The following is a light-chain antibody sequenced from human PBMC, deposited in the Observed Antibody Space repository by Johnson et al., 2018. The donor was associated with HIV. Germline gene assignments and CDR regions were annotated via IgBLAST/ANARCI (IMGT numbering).Light chain of an antibody. CDR3: GTWDSSLSAHYG. J-gene: IGLJ1*01. CDR1: SSNIGSHY. V-gene: IGLV1-51*02. Sequence: QSVLTQPPSVSAAPGQKVTISCSGSSSNIGSHYVSWYQQLPGTAPKLLIYENNKRPSGIPDRFSGSKSGTSATLGISGLQTGDEADYYCGTWDSSLSAHYGFGTGTKSTVL. CDR2: ENN.